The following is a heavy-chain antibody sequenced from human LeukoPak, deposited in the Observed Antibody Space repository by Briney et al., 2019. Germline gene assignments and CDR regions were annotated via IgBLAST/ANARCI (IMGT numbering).Heavy chain of an antibody. D-gene: IGHD3-9*01. J-gene: IGHJ4*02. CDR2: IFGTA. Sequence: IFGTANYAQKFQGRVTITADESTSTAYMELSSLRSEDTAVYYCARDGTNYDILTGYYSFDYWGQGTLVTVSS. CDR3: ARDGTNYDILTGYYSFDY. V-gene: IGHV1-69*01.